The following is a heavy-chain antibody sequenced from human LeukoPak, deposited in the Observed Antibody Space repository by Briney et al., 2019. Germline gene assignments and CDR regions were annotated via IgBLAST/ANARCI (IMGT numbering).Heavy chain of an antibody. CDR3: VRDYVWESHRQFDY. V-gene: IGHV3-7*01. CDR2: IKEDGSEK. D-gene: IGHD3-16*01. J-gene: IGHJ4*02. CDR1: GFTFRNYW. Sequence: GGSLRLSCAASGFTFRNYWMSWVRQAPGKGLEWVANIKEDGSEKKYVDSVKGRFTVSRDNVKNALFMQMNSLKVEDTAVYYCVRDYVWESHRQFDYWGQGTMVTVSS.